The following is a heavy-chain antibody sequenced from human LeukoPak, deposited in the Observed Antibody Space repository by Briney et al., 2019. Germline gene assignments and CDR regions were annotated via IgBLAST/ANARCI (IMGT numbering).Heavy chain of an antibody. CDR2: ISAYNGNT. CDR3: AREENYDILTGYLGY. D-gene: IGHD3-9*01. CDR1: GYTFTSYG. V-gene: IGHV1-18*01. J-gene: IGHJ4*02. Sequence: ASVKLSCTSSGYTFTSYGISWVRQAPGQGLEWMGWISAYNGNTNYAQKLQGRVTITADESTSTAYMELSSLRSEDTAVYYCAREENYDILTGYLGYWGQGTLVTVSS.